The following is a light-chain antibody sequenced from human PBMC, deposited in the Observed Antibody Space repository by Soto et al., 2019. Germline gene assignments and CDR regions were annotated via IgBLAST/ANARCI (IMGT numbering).Light chain of an antibody. V-gene: IGKV1-12*02. J-gene: IGKJ2*01. CDR1: QYISNW. CDR3: QQADSFPYT. Sequence: DIQMTQSPSSVSASVGDRVTITCRASQYISNWLAWYQQKPGKAPKLLIYAASSLQSGVPLRFSGSGSGTYFTLTISSLHPEDFATYYCQQADSFPYTFGQGAKLDIK. CDR2: AAS.